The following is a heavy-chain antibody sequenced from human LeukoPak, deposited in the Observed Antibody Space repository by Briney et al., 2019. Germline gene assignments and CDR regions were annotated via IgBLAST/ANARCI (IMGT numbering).Heavy chain of an antibody. Sequence: GGSLRLSCAASGFTFNTYSMNWVRQAPGKGLEWVAFIRYDGSNKYYADSVKGRFTISRDNSKNTLYLQMNSLRAEDTAVYYCATTITETRLALFDYWGQGTLVTVSS. D-gene: IGHD5-24*01. CDR3: ATTITETRLALFDY. CDR2: IRYDGSNK. V-gene: IGHV3-30*02. CDR1: GFTFNTYS. J-gene: IGHJ4*02.